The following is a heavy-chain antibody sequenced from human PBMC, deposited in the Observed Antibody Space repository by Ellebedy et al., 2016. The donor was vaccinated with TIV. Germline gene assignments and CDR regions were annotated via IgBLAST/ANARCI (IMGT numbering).Heavy chain of an antibody. V-gene: IGHV3-74*01. J-gene: IGHJ4*02. CDR3: VRDGSYDYGDY. CDR2: LSHDGTVI. CDR1: GFTFGSYV. D-gene: IGHD3-16*01. Sequence: LSLTCAASGFTFGSYVMHWVRQAPGKGLVWVSRLSHDGTVITYADSVEGRFTISRDNPKNTVYLQMNSLRVEDTAVYYCVRDGSYDYGDYWGQGTVVTVSS.